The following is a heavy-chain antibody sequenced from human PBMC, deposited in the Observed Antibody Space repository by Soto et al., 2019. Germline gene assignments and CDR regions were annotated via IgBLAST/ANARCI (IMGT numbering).Heavy chain of an antibody. CDR3: AKDLPLYYDFWSVLGVRTPFDP. D-gene: IGHD3-3*01. J-gene: IGHJ5*02. CDR1: GFTFSSDA. CDR2: ISGSGGST. V-gene: IGHV3-23*01. Sequence: EVQLLESGGGLVQPGGSLRLSCAASGFTFSSDAMSWVRQAPGKGLEWVSAISGSGGSTYYADSEKGRFTISRDNAKNTRYLQMNSLRAEDTAVYYCAKDLPLYYDFWSVLGVRTPFDPWGQGTLVTVSS.